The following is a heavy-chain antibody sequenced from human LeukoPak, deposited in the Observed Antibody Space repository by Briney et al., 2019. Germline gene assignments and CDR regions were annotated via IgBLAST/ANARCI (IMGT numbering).Heavy chain of an antibody. CDR1: GGTFSTFG. V-gene: IGHV1-69*01. D-gene: IGHD5-12*01. Sequence: ASVKVSFKASGGTFSTFGISWVRQAPGQGLEWMGGIIPIFVTTTFAQKFQDRVTITADESTTTAYMELSSLRSEDTAVYFCARDLHRGGYQGGAFDIWGQGTLVTVSS. CDR3: ARDLHRGGYQGGAFDI. CDR2: IIPIFVTT. J-gene: IGHJ3*02.